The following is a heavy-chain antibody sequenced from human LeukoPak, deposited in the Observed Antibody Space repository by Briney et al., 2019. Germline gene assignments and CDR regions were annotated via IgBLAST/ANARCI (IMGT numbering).Heavy chain of an antibody. CDR1: GFTFSSYA. J-gene: IGHJ4*02. CDR2: ISYDGSNK. Sequence: GGSLRLSCAASGFTFSSYAMHWVRQAPGKGLEWVAVISYDGSNKYYADSVKGRFTISRDNSKNTLYLQMNSLRAEDTAVYYCARDFRIGYSAHFDYWGQGALVTVSS. D-gene: IGHD2-21*01. V-gene: IGHV3-30-3*01. CDR3: ARDFRIGYSAHFDY.